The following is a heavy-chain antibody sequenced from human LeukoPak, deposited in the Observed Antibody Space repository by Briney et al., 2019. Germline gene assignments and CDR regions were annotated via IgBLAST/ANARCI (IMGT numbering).Heavy chain of an antibody. J-gene: IGHJ4*02. Sequence: HSGGSLRLSCAASGFTFSSYSMNWVRQAPGKGLEWVSYINSGSSTIYYADSVKGRFTISRDNAQNSLYLQMNSLRAEDTAVYYCARVGAKANVYDSSGYLFDYWGQGTLVTVSS. V-gene: IGHV3-48*04. CDR3: ARVGAKANVYDSSGYLFDY. CDR1: GFTFSSYS. CDR2: INSGSSTI. D-gene: IGHD3-22*01.